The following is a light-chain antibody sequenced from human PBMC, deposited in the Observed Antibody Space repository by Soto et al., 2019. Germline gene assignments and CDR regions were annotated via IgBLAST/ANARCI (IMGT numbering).Light chain of an antibody. V-gene: IGLV1-44*01. Sequence: QSVLTQPPSASGTPGQRVTISCSGSSSNIGSHTVNWYQQLPGTAPKLLIHSNDQRSSGVPDRFSGSKSGTSASLAISGLQSEDGADYYCAAWDDSLNGRVFGGGTKLTVL. J-gene: IGLJ2*01. CDR2: SND. CDR3: AAWDDSLNGRV. CDR1: SSNIGSHT.